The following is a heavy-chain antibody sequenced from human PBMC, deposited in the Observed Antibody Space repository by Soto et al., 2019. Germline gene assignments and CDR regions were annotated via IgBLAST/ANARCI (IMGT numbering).Heavy chain of an antibody. V-gene: IGHV4-34*01. D-gene: IGHD2-21*02. CDR3: ARTYGGNSFDY. CDR2: IRHSGST. Sequence: QVQLQQWGAGLLKPSETLSLTCAVYGGSFSGYYWSWIRQPPGKGLEWIGEIRHSGSTNYNPSLKSRVTISVDTSKLQFSLKRSSVTAADTAVYYCARTYGGNSFDYWGQGTLVTVSS. J-gene: IGHJ4*02. CDR1: GGSFSGYY.